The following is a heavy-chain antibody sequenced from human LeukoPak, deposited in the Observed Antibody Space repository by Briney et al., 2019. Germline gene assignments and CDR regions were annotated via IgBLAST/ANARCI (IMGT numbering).Heavy chain of an antibody. CDR3: AKPHSFGFVP. J-gene: IGHJ5*02. V-gene: IGHV3-30*02. D-gene: IGHD5-18*01. Sequence: GGSLRLSCAASGFTFTSYGMHWVRQAPGKGLEWVAFIRYDGSNKYYVDSVKGRFTISRDNSKNRLYLQMNSLRAEDTAVYYCAKPHSFGFVPWGQGTLVTVSS. CDR1: GFTFTSYG. CDR2: IRYDGSNK.